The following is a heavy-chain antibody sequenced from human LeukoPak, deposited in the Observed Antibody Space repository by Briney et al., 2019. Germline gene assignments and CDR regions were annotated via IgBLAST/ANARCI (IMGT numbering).Heavy chain of an antibody. CDR3: ATRELRGAFDI. V-gene: IGHV1-24*01. CDR2: FDPEDVET. J-gene: IGHJ3*02. CDR1: GYTLTELS. D-gene: IGHD1-26*01. Sequence: ASVKVSSKVPGYTLTELSMHWVRQAPVKGLEWMGGFDPEDVETIYAQKFQGRVTMTEDTSTDTAYMELSSLRSEDTAVYYCATRELRGAFDIWGQGTMVTVSS.